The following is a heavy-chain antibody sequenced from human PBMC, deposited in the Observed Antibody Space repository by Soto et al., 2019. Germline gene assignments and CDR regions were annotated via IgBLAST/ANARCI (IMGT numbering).Heavy chain of an antibody. J-gene: IGHJ4*02. V-gene: IGHV4-4*07. CDR3: ARWYTDSWCLDY. CDR1: GGSISSYY. CDR2: IYTDGGT. D-gene: IGHD1-20*01. Sequence: QVQLQESGPGLVKPSETLSLICTVSGGSISSYYWSWIRQPAGKRLAWIGRIYTDGGTNYNPSLKSRVVMSLDTSRGQFSLKLSSVTAAVTAIYYWARWYTDSWCLDYWGQGTLVTVSP.